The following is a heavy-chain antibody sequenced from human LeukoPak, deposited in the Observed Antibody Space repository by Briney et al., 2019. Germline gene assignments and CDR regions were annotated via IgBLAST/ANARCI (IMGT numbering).Heavy chain of an antibody. CDR3: AREGSVSPEAFDI. D-gene: IGHD2-15*01. CDR2: IFYSGST. CDR1: GGSISTSNYY. J-gene: IGHJ3*02. V-gene: IGHV4-39*07. Sequence: PSETLSLTCTVSGGSISTSNYYWGWIRQPPGKGLEWIGNIFYSGSTYYSPSLKSRVTISVDTSKNQFSLKLSSVTAADTAVYYCAREGSVSPEAFDIWGQGTMVTVSS.